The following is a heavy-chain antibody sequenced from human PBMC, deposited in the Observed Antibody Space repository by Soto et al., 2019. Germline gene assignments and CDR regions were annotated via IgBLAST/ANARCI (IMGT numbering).Heavy chain of an antibody. V-gene: IGHV3-23*01. CDR2: ISGSGGST. J-gene: IGHJ6*02. D-gene: IGHD2-2*02. CDR3: ASLFGGIVVVPAAIRLNYYYYGMDV. Sequence: EVQLLESGGGSVQPGGSLRLSCAASGFTFSSYAMSWVRQAPGKGLEWVSAISGSGGSTYYADSVKGRFTISRDNSKNSLYLQMNSLRAEDTAVYYCASLFGGIVVVPAAIRLNYYYYGMDVWGQGTTVTVSS. CDR1: GFTFSSYA.